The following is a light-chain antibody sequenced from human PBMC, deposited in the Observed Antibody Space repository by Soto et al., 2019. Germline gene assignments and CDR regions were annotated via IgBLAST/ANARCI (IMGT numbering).Light chain of an antibody. CDR2: AAS. V-gene: IGKV1-9*01. J-gene: IGKJ2*01. Sequence: DLQLTQSPSFLSASVGDRVTITCRASQAISSSLAWYQHNPGKAPKLLIYAASTLQNGVPSSFSGSGSVTEFTLTISSLQPEDFATYYCQHLNDYRYTFGQGTKVEIK. CDR1: QAISSS. CDR3: QHLNDYRYT.